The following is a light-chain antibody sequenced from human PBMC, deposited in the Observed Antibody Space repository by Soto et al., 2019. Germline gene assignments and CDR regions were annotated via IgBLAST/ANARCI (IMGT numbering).Light chain of an antibody. Sequence: DIQMTQSPSSLSASVGDRVTVTCRASQSISTYLNWYQQNPGKAPKLLIYPASSLQSGVPSRFSGSGSGTDFTLTISSLQPEDFATYYCQQSSDIPYTFGQGTKLEIK. V-gene: IGKV1-39*01. CDR3: QQSSDIPYT. J-gene: IGKJ2*01. CDR1: QSISTY. CDR2: PAS.